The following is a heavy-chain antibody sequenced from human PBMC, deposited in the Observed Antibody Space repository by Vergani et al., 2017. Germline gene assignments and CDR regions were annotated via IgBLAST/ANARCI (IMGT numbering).Heavy chain of an antibody. J-gene: IGHJ6*02. CDR2: ISSSSSTI. CDR3: AREGLYGSGSYAYYYGMDV. D-gene: IGHD3-10*01. CDR1: GGSISSGGYY. V-gene: IGHV3-11*04. Sequence: QVQLQESGPGLVKPSQTLSLTCTVSGGSISSGGYYWSWIRQAPGKGLEWVSYISSSSSTIYYADSVKGRFTISRDNAKNSLYLQMNSLRAEDTAVYYCAREGLYGSGSYAYYYGMDVWGQGTTVTVSS.